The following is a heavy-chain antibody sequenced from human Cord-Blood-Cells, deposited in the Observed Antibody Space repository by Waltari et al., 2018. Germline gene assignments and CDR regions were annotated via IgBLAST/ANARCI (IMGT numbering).Heavy chain of an antibody. D-gene: IGHD1-1*01. CDR3: ARHPNWNFDY. J-gene: IGHJ4*02. V-gene: IGHV4-39*01. CDR1: GGSISSSSYS. CDR2: IYYSGST. Sequence: QLQLQESGPGLVKPSETLSLTCTVSGGSISSSSYSWGWIRQPPGKGLEWIGSIYYSGSTYYNPSLKSRVTISVDTSKNQFSLKLSSVTAADTAVYYCARHPNWNFDYWGQGTLVTVSS.